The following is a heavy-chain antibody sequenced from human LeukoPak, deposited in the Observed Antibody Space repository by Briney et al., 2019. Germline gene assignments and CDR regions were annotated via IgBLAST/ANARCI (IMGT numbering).Heavy chain of an antibody. D-gene: IGHD3-22*01. CDR2: VDPEDGET. CDR3: ATEEPEDYYDISGYYS. J-gene: IGHJ4*02. CDR1: GYTFTDYY. V-gene: IGHV1-69-2*01. Sequence: ASVKVSCKVSGYTFTDYYMHWVQQAPGKGLEWMGLVDPEDGETIYAEKFQGRVTITADTSTDTAYMELSSLRSEDTAVYYCATEEPEDYYDISGYYSWGQGTLVTVSS.